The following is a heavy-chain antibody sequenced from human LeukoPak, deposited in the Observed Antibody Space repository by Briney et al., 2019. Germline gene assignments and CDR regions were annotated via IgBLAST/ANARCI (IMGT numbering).Heavy chain of an antibody. J-gene: IGHJ4*02. CDR2: INWNGGST. CDR1: GFTFDDYG. V-gene: IGHV3-20*04. Sequence: GGSLRLSCAASGFTFDDYGMSWVRHAPGKGLEWVSGINWNGGSTGYADSVKGRFTISRDNAKNSLYLQMNSLRAEDTALYYCARVISPTSYYYDSSGYYYHFDYWGQGTLVTVSS. D-gene: IGHD3-22*01. CDR3: ARVISPTSYYYDSSGYYYHFDY.